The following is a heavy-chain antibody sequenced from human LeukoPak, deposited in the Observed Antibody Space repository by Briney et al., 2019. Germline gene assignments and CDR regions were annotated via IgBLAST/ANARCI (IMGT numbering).Heavy chain of an antibody. CDR1: GFTFSSYS. D-gene: IGHD3-10*01. V-gene: IGHV3-21*01. Sequence: GGSLRLSCAASGFTFSSYSMNWVRQAPGKGLEWVSSISSSSSYIYYADSVKGRFTISRDNAKNSLYLQMNSLRAEDTAVYYCARAEAYYGSGPDYWGQGTLVTVSS. CDR3: ARAEAYYGSGPDY. CDR2: ISSSSSYI. J-gene: IGHJ4*02.